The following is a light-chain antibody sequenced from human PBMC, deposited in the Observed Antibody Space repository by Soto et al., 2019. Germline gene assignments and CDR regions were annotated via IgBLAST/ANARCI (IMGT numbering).Light chain of an antibody. CDR3: HQYGTLPRT. CDR2: GAS. CDR1: QSVSSNY. V-gene: IGKV3-20*01. J-gene: IGKJ1*01. Sequence: EIVLTQSPGTLSLSPGERATLSCRTSQSVSSNYLAWYQQKPGQAPRLLNSGASSRATGIPDRFSGSGSGTDFTLTISRLEPEDFAVYYCHQYGTLPRTFGQGTKVDVK.